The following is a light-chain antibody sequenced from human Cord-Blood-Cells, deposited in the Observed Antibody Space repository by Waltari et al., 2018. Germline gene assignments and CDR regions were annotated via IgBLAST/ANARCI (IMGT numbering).Light chain of an antibody. V-gene: IGKV3-15*01. J-gene: IGKJ1*01. CDR2: VAS. CDR1: QSVSSN. CDR3: QQYNNWPPGT. Sequence: EIVMTQSPATLSVSPGERATLSCRASQSVSSNLAWYQQKPGQAPRLLIYVASTRATGIPARISGSVSGTEFTLSISSLQSEDFAVYYCQQYNNWPPGTFGQGTKVEIK.